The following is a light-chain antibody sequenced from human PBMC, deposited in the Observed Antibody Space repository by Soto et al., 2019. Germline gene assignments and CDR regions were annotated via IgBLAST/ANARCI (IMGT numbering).Light chain of an antibody. V-gene: IGLV1-44*01. CDR2: SNN. CDR1: SSNIGSNT. J-gene: IGLJ1*01. Sequence: QSVLTQPPSASGTPGQRVTISCSGSSSNIGSNTVNWYQQLPGTAPKLLIYSNNQRPSGVPDRFSGSKSGTSASLAISGPQAEDVADYYCAACDDSLNGYVFGTGTKLTVL. CDR3: AACDDSLNGYV.